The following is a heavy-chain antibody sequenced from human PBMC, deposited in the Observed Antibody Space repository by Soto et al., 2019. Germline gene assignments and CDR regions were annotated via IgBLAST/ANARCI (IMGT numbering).Heavy chain of an antibody. Sequence: QVQLVESGGGLVKPGGSLRLSCAASGFTFSDYYMSWIRQAPGKGLEWVSYVGRSGNNTNYADSVKGRFTISRDNAKNSLYLQMNSLRAEDTAVYYCATYYYDSSGYYYFAYWGQGTLVTVSS. CDR3: ATYYYDSSGYYYFAY. D-gene: IGHD3-22*01. V-gene: IGHV3-11*06. CDR1: GFTFSDYY. J-gene: IGHJ4*02. CDR2: VGRSGNNT.